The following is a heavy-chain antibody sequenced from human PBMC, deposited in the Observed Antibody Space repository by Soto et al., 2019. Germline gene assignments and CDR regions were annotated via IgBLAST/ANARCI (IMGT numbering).Heavy chain of an antibody. CDR3: ATGLLRYYAY. CDR1: GFTFSNAW. D-gene: IGHD3-9*01. J-gene: IGHJ4*01. V-gene: IGHV3-15*01. CDR2: IKSKFDGETI. Sequence: PGGSLRLSCAASGFTFSNAWMSWVRQAPGKGLEWVGRIKSKFDGETIDYAAPVKGRFTISRDDSKNIVYLQMNSLNTEDTAVYYCATGLLRYYAYWGHGTLVTVS.